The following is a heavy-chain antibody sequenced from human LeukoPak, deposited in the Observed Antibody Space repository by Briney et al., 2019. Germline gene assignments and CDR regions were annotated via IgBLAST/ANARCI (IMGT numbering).Heavy chain of an antibody. CDR2: IYYSGST. D-gene: IGHD6-13*01. J-gene: IGHJ5*02. CDR3: ARGGSSWGDNWFDP. Sequence: SETLSLTCTVSGGSISSYYWSWIRQPPGKGLEWIGYIYYSGSTYYNPSLKSRVTISVDTSKNQFSLKLSSVTAADTAVYYCARGGSSWGDNWFDPWGQGTLVTVSS. CDR1: GGSISSYY. V-gene: IGHV4-59*08.